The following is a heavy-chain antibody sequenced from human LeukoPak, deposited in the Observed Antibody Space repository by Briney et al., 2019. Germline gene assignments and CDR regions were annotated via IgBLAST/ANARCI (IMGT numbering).Heavy chain of an antibody. J-gene: IGHJ4*02. Sequence: GGSLRLSCAASGFSFSTYDMHWVRQAPGKGLEWVAYIQYDGSNKYFADSVKGRFTISRDNSKSTLYLQMNSLRAEDTAVYYCARHLTYAFDYWGQGTLLTVSS. V-gene: IGHV3-30*02. CDR3: ARHLTYAFDY. CDR2: IQYDGSNK. CDR1: GFSFSTYD. D-gene: IGHD4-17*01.